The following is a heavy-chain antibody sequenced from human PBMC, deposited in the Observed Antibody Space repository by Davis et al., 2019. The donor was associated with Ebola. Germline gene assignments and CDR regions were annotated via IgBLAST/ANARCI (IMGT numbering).Heavy chain of an antibody. CDR3: ARDWAGDPYDAFDI. V-gene: IGHV4-59*12. D-gene: IGHD7-27*01. Sequence: SETLSLTCTVSGGSISSYYWSWIRQPPGKGLEWIGEIYHSGSTNYNPSLKSRVTISVDKSKNQFSLKLSSVTAADTAVYYCARDWAGDPYDAFDIWGQGTMVTVSS. CDR2: IYHSGST. CDR1: GGSISSYY. J-gene: IGHJ3*02.